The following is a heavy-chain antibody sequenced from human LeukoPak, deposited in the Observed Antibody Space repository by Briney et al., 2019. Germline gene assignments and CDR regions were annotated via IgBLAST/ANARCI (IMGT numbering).Heavy chain of an antibody. CDR3: ARTEMHVYSGCYFDY. CDR2: IYMSGST. J-gene: IGHJ4*02. V-gene: IGHV4-4*07. CDR1: GGSMRNFY. D-gene: IGHD1-26*01. Sequence: SETLSLTCSVSGGSMRNFYWSWIRQPAGKGLEWIGRIYMSGSTNYNPSLKSRVTMSVDTSKNQFSLRLTSVTAADTAVYYCARTEMHVYSGCYFDYWGQGVLVTVSS.